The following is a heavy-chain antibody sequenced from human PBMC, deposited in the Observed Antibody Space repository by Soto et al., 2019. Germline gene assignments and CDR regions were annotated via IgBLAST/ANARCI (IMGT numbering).Heavy chain of an antibody. CDR2: IIPILGIA. V-gene: IGHV1-69*02. CDR3: ARGSSYSYGMDV. Sequence: QVQLVQSGAEVKKPGSSVKVSCKASGGTFSSYTISWVRQAPGQGLEWMGRIIPILGIANYAQKFQGRVTIXAXRSTSTAYMELSSLRSEDTAVYYCARGSSYSYGMDVWGQGTTVTVSS. J-gene: IGHJ6*02. CDR1: GGTFSSYT.